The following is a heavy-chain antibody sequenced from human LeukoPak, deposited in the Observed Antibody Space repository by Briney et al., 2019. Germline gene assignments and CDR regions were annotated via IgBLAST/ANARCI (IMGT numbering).Heavy chain of an antibody. D-gene: IGHD6-13*01. V-gene: IGHV4-4*09. CDR3: GRGRDRSRRYDY. CDR2: IYTSGST. J-gene: IGHJ4*02. CDR1: GGSISSYY. Sequence: SETLSLTCTVSGGSISSYYWSWIRQPPGKGLEWIGYIYTSGSTNYNPSLKSRVTISVDTSKNQFSLKLSSVTAADTAVYYCGRGRDRSRRYDYWGQGTLVTVSS.